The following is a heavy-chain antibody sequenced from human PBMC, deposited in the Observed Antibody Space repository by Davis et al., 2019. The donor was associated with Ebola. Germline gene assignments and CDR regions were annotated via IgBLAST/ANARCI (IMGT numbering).Heavy chain of an antibody. V-gene: IGHV3-11*04. CDR1: GFSFIDYY. J-gene: IGHJ4*02. D-gene: IGHD5-12*01. Sequence: GESLKISCAASGFSFIDYYISWIRQAPGKGLEWISYISGSGSTIYYADSVKGRFTISRDNAKNSLYLEMNSLRAEDTAIYYCAREADSGGFRFDYWGRGILVTVSS. CDR2: ISGSGSTI. CDR3: AREADSGGFRFDY.